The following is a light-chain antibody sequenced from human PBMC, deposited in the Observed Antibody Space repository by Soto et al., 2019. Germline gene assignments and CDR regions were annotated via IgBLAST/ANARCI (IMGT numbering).Light chain of an antibody. CDR1: QSISSW. J-gene: IGKJ1*01. V-gene: IGKV1-5*03. CDR3: QQYNSYSLT. Sequence: DIQMTQSPSTLSASVGDRVTITCRASQSISSWLAWYQQKPGKAPKLLIYKASSLESGVPSRLSGSGSGTEFTLTISSLQPDDFATYYCQQYNSYSLTFGQGTKVEIK. CDR2: KAS.